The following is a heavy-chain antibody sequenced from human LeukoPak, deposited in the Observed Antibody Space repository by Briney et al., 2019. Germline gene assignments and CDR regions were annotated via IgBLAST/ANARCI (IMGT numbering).Heavy chain of an antibody. V-gene: IGHV3-30*18. CDR2: ISSDGSSK. CDR3: AKDWSSGWLDY. CDR1: GFIFSTHD. D-gene: IGHD6-19*01. J-gene: IGHJ4*02. Sequence: GRSLRLSCAASGFIFSTHDMHWVRQAPGKGLEWVAIISSDGSSKYYADSVKGRFTISRDNSKNTVYLQMNSLRAEDTAVYFCAKDWSSGWLDYWGQGTLVTVSS.